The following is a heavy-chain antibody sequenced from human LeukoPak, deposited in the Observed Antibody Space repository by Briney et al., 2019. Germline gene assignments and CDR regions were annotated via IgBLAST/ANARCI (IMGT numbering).Heavy chain of an antibody. CDR1: GGSISSYY. Sequence: PSETLSLTCTVSGGSISSYYWSWIRQPPGKGLEWIGYIYYSGSTNYNPSHKSRVTISVDTSKNQFSLKLSSVTAADTAVYYYARGRIRVDYWGQGTLVTVSS. CDR2: IYYSGST. V-gene: IGHV4-59*01. J-gene: IGHJ4*02. D-gene: IGHD2-15*01. CDR3: ARGRIRVDY.